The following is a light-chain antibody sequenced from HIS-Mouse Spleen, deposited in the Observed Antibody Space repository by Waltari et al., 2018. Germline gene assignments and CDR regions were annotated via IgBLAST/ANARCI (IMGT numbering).Light chain of an antibody. V-gene: IGLV2-23*01. CDR2: EGS. J-gene: IGLJ3*02. CDR1: SSDVGSENL. CDR3: CSYAVSSTWV. Sequence: QSALTQPASVSGSPGQSITISCTGTSSDVGSENLVSWYQQHPGKAPKLMIYEGSKRPSGVSNRFSGSKSGNTASLTISGLQAEDEADYYCCSYAVSSTWVFGGGTKLTVL.